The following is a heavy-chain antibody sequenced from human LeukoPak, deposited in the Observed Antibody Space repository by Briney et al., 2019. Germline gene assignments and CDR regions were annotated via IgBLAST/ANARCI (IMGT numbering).Heavy chain of an antibody. D-gene: IGHD3-22*01. CDR3: ARDLGGYDYDDSSGYSNY. J-gene: IGHJ4*02. CDR1: GFTFISYA. CDR2: ISGSGGST. V-gene: IGHV3-23*01. Sequence: GGSLRLSCAASGFTFISYAMSWVRQAPGKGLEWVSSISGSGGSTSYADSVKGRFTISRANAKKSLYLQMNSLRAEDTAVYYCARDLGGYDYDDSSGYSNYWGQGTLVTVSS.